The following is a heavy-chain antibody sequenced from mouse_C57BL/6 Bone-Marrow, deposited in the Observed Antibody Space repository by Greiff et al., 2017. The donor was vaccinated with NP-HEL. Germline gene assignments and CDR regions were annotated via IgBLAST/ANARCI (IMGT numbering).Heavy chain of an antibody. V-gene: IGHV7-1*01. CDR2: SRNKANDYTT. CDR3: ARDPYYYGGMDY. CDR1: GFTFSDFY. J-gene: IGHJ4*01. D-gene: IGHD1-1*01. Sequence: EVKVVDSGGGLVQSGRSLRLSCATSGFTFSDFYMEWVRQAPGKGLEWIAASRNKANDYTTEYSASVKGRFIVSRDTSQSILYLQMNALRAEDTAIYYCARDPYYYGGMDYWGQGTSVTVSS.